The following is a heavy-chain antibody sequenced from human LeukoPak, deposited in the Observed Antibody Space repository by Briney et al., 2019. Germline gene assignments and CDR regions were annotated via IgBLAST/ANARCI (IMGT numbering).Heavy chain of an antibody. CDR2: ISYDGSNK. CDR1: GFTFSSYA. CDR3: ARDRRADYYYYGMDV. V-gene: IGHV3-30-3*01. Sequence: GGSLRLSCAASGFTFSSYAMHWVRQAPGKGLEWVAVISYDGSNKYYADSVKGRFTISRDNSKNTLYLQMNSLRAEDTAVNYCARDRRADYYYYGMDVWGQGTTVTVSS. D-gene: IGHD6-13*01. J-gene: IGHJ6*02.